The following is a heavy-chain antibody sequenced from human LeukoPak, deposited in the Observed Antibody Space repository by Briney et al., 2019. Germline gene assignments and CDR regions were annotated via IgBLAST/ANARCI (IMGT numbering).Heavy chain of an antibody. V-gene: IGHV3-30*04. D-gene: IGHD2-15*01. CDR1: GFTFSSYA. CDR2: ISYDGSNK. J-gene: IGHJ4*02. Sequence: GGSLRLSCAASGFTFSSYAMHWVRQAPGKGLEWVAVISYDGSNKYYADPVKGRFTIPRDNSKNTLYLQMNSLRAEDTAVYYCARDPVVVAAGGSFDYWGQGTLVTVSS. CDR3: ARDPVVVAAGGSFDY.